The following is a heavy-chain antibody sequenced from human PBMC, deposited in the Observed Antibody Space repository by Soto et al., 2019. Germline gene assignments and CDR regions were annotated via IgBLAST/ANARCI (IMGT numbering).Heavy chain of an antibody. CDR2: IYYSGST. CDR3: ARDKGPTLVGATTYYYYGMDV. Sequence: SETLSLTCTVSGGSISSGGYYWSWIRQHPGKGLEWIGYIYYSGSTYYNPSLKSRVTISVDTSKNQFSLKLSSVTAADTAVYYCARDKGPTLVGATTYYYYGMDVWGQGTTVTVSS. V-gene: IGHV4-31*03. CDR1: GGSISSGGYY. D-gene: IGHD1-26*01. J-gene: IGHJ6*02.